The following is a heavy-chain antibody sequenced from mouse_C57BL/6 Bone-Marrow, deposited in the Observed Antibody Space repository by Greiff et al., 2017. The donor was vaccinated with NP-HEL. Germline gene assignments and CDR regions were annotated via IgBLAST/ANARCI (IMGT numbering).Heavy chain of an antibody. CDR3: ARYARDGYSTMDY. D-gene: IGHD2-3*01. CDR1: GYTFTSYW. Sequence: VQLQQSGAELVKPGASVKLSCKASGYTFTSYWMQWVKQRPGQGLEWIGELDPSDSYTNYNQKFKGKATLTVDTSSSTAYMQLSSLTSEDSAVYYCARYARDGYSTMDYWGQGTSVTVSS. CDR2: LDPSDSYT. V-gene: IGHV1-50*01. J-gene: IGHJ4*01.